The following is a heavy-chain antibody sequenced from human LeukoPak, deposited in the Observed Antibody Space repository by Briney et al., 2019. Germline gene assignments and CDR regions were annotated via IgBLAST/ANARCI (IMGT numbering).Heavy chain of an antibody. D-gene: IGHD4-17*01. CDR2: IYTSGST. Sequence: PSETLSLTCTVSGGSISSYYWSWVRQPAGKGLEWIGRIYTSGSTNYNPSLTSRVTMSVDKSKNQFSLKLNSVTAADTAVYYCARGDGEGYYGAYSRYFYYYMDVWGKGTTVTVSS. J-gene: IGHJ6*03. CDR3: ARGDGEGYYGAYSRYFYYYMDV. CDR1: GGSISSYY. V-gene: IGHV4-4*07.